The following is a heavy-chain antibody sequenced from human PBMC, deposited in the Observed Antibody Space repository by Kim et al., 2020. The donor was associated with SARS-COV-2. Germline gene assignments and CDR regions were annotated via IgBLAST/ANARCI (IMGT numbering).Heavy chain of an antibody. Sequence: GESLKISCKGSGYSFTSYWISWVRQMPGKGLEWMGRIDPSDSYTNYSPSFQGHVTISADKSISTAYLQWSSLKASDTAMYYCARSSYDYVWGSYRYWYFDYWGQGTLVTVSS. CDR3: ARSSYDYVWGSYRYWYFDY. J-gene: IGHJ4*02. V-gene: IGHV5-10-1*01. CDR2: IDPSDSYT. D-gene: IGHD3-16*02. CDR1: GYSFTSYW.